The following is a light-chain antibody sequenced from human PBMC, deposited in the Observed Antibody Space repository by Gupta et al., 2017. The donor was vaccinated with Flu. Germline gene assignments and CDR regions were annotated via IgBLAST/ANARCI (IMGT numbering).Light chain of an antibody. Sequence: PSSGSASVGDRVTITCRASFDIDRWLAWYQQKPGKASKLLIYAASSLYSGVPSRFSGTRSGTDFTLTIYNLQPEDFATYYCQQAARSPYSFGQGTKLEI. CDR3: QQAARSPYS. CDR2: AAS. J-gene: IGKJ2*03. V-gene: IGKV1-12*02. CDR1: FDIDRW.